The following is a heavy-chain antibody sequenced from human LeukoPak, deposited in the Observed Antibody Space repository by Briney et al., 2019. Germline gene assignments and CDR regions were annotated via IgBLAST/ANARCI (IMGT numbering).Heavy chain of an antibody. J-gene: IGHJ4*02. V-gene: IGHV4-39*01. D-gene: IGHD1-26*01. CDR2: IYYSGST. CDR3: ARNASDSGTSYFDY. CDR1: GGSISSSSYY. Sequence: PETLSLTCTVSGGSISSSSYYWGWIRQPPGKGLEWIGSIYYSGSTSYNPSLKSRVTISVDTSKNQFSLKLGSVTAADTAVYYCARNASDSGTSYFDYWGQGTLVTVSS.